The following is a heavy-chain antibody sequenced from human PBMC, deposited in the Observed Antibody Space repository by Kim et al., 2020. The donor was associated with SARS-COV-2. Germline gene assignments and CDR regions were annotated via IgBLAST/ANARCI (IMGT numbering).Heavy chain of an antibody. CDR3: ARHGGAVTHLDL. D-gene: IGHD3-16*01. CDR2: ISSRGDRI. J-gene: IGHJ6*02. CDR1: GFTFNLHA. V-gene: IGHV3-30*03. Sequence: GGSLRLSCQSYGFTFNLHAMHWVRQGPGTGLEWVAFISSRGDRIYYKESLKGRFTISRDNSRGTLFLHMNSLRSDDSATYHCARHGGAVTHLDLWGQGTAVSVSS.